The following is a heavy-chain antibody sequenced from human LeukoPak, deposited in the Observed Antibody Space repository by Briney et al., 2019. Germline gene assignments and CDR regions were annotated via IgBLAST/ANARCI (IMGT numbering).Heavy chain of an antibody. CDR2: INHSGST. D-gene: IGHD6-13*01. CDR3: ARGGSSSWYGWFDP. CDR1: GGSFSGYY. Sequence: KPSETLSLTCAVYGGSFSGYYWSWIRQPPGKGLEWMGEINHSGSTNYNPSLKSRVTISVDTSKNQFSLKLSSVTAADTAVYYCARGGSSSWYGWFDPWGQGTLVTVSS. V-gene: IGHV4-34*01. J-gene: IGHJ5*02.